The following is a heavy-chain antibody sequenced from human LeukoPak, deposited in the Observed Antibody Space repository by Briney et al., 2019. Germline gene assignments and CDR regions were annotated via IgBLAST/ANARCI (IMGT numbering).Heavy chain of an antibody. CDR3: ARLSGWPAYYMYV. Sequence: SETLSLTCTVAGGSITRYSWSWIRQPPGKGLEWIGYIYYSGSTNYNPSLKSRVTISVDTSKNQFSLKLSSVTAADTAVYYCARLSGWPAYYMYVWGKGTTVTVSS. D-gene: IGHD6-19*01. J-gene: IGHJ6*03. CDR2: IYYSGST. V-gene: IGHV4-59*08. CDR1: GGSITRYS.